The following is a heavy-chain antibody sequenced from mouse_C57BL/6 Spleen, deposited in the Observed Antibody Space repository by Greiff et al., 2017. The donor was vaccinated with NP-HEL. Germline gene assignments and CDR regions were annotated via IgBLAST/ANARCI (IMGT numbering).Heavy chain of an antibody. CDR1: GFTFSSYA. CDR2: ISDGGSYT. Sequence: EVQLVESGGGLVKPGGSLKLSCAASGFTFSSYAMSWVRQTPEKRLEWVATISDGGSYTYYPDNVKGRFTISRDNAKNNLYLQMSHLKSEDTAMYYCARGGSSPYAMDYWGQGTSVTVSS. D-gene: IGHD6-2*01. J-gene: IGHJ4*01. CDR3: ARGGSSPYAMDY. V-gene: IGHV5-4*01.